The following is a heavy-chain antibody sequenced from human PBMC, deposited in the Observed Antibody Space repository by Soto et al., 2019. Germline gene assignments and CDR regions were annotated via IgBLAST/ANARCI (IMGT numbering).Heavy chain of an antibody. J-gene: IGHJ5*02. Sequence: EVQLLESGGGLVQPGGSLRLSCVASGFTFKNFAMTWVRQAPGKGMEWVSAIGGSGSSANYADSVKGRFTVSRDDSKGTLYLQMGGLRVDDTALYYCAKDAVAYNGEWDWFDLWGQGTLVTVSS. D-gene: IGHD3-10*01. CDR3: AKDAVAYNGEWDWFDL. CDR1: GFTFKNFA. CDR2: IGGSGSSA. V-gene: IGHV3-23*01.